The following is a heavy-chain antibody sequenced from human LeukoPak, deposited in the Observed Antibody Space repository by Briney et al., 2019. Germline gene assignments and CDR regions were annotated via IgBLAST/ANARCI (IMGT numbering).Heavy chain of an antibody. CDR2: IKEDGGQR. V-gene: IGHV3-7*01. CDR3: ARDRGYNSFDY. J-gene: IGHJ4*02. Sequence: GGSLRLSCAASGFTFSRSWMSWVRQAPGKGLEWVANIKEDGGQRNYVDSVKGRFTISRDNAMNSVFLQMISLRAEDTAVYYCARDRGYNSFDYWGQGTLVTVSS. CDR1: GFTFSRSW. D-gene: IGHD6-13*01.